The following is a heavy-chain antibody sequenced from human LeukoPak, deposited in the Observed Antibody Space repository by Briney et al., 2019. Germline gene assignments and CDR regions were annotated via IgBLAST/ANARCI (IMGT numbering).Heavy chain of an antibody. CDR1: GYSISSGYY. Sequence: SETLSLTCTVSGYSISSGYYWGWIRQPPGKGLEWIGSIEDSRSTYYNPSLKSRVTISADTSKNQFSLKLSSVTAADTAVYYCARGIEYSSGWGVFDYWGQGTLVTVSS. V-gene: IGHV4-38-2*02. D-gene: IGHD6-19*01. J-gene: IGHJ4*02. CDR3: ARGIEYSSGWGVFDY. CDR2: IEDSRST.